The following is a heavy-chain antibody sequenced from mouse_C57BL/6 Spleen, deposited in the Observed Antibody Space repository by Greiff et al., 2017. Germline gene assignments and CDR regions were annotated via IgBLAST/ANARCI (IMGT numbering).Heavy chain of an antibody. V-gene: IGHV1-26*01. CDR1: GYTFTDYY. J-gene: IGHJ3*01. CDR3: ARSDDSWFAY. CDR2: INPNNGGT. Sequence: EVQLQQSGPELVKPGASVKISCKASGYTFTDYYMNWVKQSHGKSLEWIGDINPNNGGTSYNQKFKGKATLTVDKSSSTAYMELRSLTSEDSAVYYCARSDDSWFAYWGQGTLVTVSA. D-gene: IGHD2-4*01.